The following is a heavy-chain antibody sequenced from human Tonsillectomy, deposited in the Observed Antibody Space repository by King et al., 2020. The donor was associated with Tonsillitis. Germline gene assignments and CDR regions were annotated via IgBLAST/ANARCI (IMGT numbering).Heavy chain of an antibody. CDR3: AKDPASYSSGWHWYFDL. Sequence: QLVQSGGGVVQPGRSLRLSCAASGFTFSSYGMPWVRQAPGKGLEWVAVISYDGSNKYYADSVKGRFTISRDNSKNKLYLQMNSLRAEDTAVYYCAKDPASYSSGWHWYFDLWGRGTLVTVSS. J-gene: IGHJ2*01. CDR2: ISYDGSNK. V-gene: IGHV3-30*18. CDR1: GFTFSSYG. D-gene: IGHD6-19*01.